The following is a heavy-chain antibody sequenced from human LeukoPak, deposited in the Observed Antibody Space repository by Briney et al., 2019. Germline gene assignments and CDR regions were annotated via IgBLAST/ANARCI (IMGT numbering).Heavy chain of an antibody. J-gene: IGHJ4*02. V-gene: IGHV3-23*01. CDR2: VSAGGGDT. Sequence: GGSLRLSCAASGFTFSSYSMNWVRQAPGKGLEWVSAVSAGGGDTYYADSVKGRFTISRDNSKSTLYLQMNSLRAEDTAVYYCAKDYCTGTNCYGDYWGQGTLVTVSS. D-gene: IGHD2-2*01. CDR1: GFTFSSYS. CDR3: AKDYCTGTNCYGDY.